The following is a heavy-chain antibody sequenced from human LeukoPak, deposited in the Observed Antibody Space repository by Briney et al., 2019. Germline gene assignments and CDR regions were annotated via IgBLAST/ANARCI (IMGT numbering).Heavy chain of an antibody. CDR1: GDSVSSNSAA. D-gene: IGHD4-17*01. V-gene: IGHV6-1*01. CDR3: AKIYGDSNWFDP. CDR2: TYYRSNRIN. Sequence: SQTLSLTRAISGDSVSSNSAAWNWIRQSPSRGLEWLGRTYYRSNRINHFALSVKSRIPINPDTSKNQFSLQLHSVTPEDTAVYYCAKIYGDSNWFDPGGQGTLVTVSS. J-gene: IGHJ5*02.